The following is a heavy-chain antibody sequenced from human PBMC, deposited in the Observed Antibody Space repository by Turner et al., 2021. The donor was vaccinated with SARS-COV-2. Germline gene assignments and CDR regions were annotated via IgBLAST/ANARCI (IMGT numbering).Heavy chain of an antibody. V-gene: IGHV3-30*18. CDR1: GFTFSSYG. D-gene: IGHD4-4*01. Sequence: QVQLVESGGGVVQPGRSLRLSCAASGFTFSSYGMHWVRQAPGKGLEWVAVISYDGNNKYYADAVKGRFTISRDNSKNTLYLQMNSLRAEDTAVYYCAKQLGLYSNPMYYFDYWGKGTLVTVSS. J-gene: IGHJ4*02. CDR2: ISYDGNNK. CDR3: AKQLGLYSNPMYYFDY.